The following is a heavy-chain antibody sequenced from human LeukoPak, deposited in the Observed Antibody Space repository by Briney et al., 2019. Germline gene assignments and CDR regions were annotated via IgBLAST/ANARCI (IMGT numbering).Heavy chain of an antibody. CDR1: GGSFSGYY. D-gene: IGHD3-22*01. Sequence: SETLSLTCAVYGGSFSGYYWSWIRQPPGRGLEWIGEINHSGSTNYNPSLKSRVTISVDTSKNQFSLNLSSVTAADTAVYYCARGPGADDSSGYPVDYWGQGTLVTVSS. J-gene: IGHJ4*02. V-gene: IGHV4-34*01. CDR2: INHSGST. CDR3: ARGPGADDSSGYPVDY.